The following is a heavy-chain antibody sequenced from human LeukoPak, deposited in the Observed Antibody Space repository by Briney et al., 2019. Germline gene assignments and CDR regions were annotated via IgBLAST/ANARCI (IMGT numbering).Heavy chain of an antibody. CDR2: IYYSGST. CDR3: ARGRSRDGYNFIPYYYYGMDV. CDR1: GGSISIGGYY. D-gene: IGHD5-12*01. J-gene: IGHJ6*02. V-gene: IGHV4-31*03. Sequence: SETLSLTCTVSGGSISIGGYYWSWIRQHPGKGLEWIGYIYYSGSTYYNPSLKSRVTISVDTSKNQFSLKLSSVTAADTAVYYCARGRSRDGYNFIPYYYYGMDVWGQGTTVTVSS.